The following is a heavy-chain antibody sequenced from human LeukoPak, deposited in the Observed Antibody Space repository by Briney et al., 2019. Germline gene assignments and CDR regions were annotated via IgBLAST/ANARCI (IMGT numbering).Heavy chain of an antibody. V-gene: IGHV4-39*01. CDR3: ARHLVGDHHFDY. CDR2: IHYSGST. Sequence: GSLRLSCAASGFTFSSYSMNWVRQAPGKGLEWIGSIHYSGSTYYNPSLKSRVTTSVDMSKNQFSLKLSSVTAADTAVYYCARHLVGDHHFDYEGQGTLATVSS. J-gene: IGHJ4*02. D-gene: IGHD1-26*01. CDR1: GFTFSSYSMN.